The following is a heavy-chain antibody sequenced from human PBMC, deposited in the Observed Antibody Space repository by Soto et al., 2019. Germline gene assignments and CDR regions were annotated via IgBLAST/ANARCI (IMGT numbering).Heavy chain of an antibody. J-gene: IGHJ3*02. CDR2: IYYSGST. CDR1: GGSISSSSYY. Sequence: SETLSLTCTVSGGSISSSSYYWGWIRQPPGKGLEWIGSIYYSGSTYYNPSLKSRVTISVDTSKNQFSLKLSSVTAADTAVYYCARPSFWSGYYGAFDIWGQGTMVTVSS. D-gene: IGHD3-3*01. V-gene: IGHV4-39*01. CDR3: ARPSFWSGYYGAFDI.